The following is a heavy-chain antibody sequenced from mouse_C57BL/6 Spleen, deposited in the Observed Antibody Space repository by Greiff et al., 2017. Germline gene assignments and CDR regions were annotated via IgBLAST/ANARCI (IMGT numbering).Heavy chain of an antibody. J-gene: IGHJ4*01. V-gene: IGHV5-9*01. Sequence: EVQRVESGGGLVKPGGSLKLSCAASGFTFSSYTMSWVRQTPEKRLEWVATISGGGGNTYYPDSVKGRFTISRDNAKNTLYLQMSSLRSEDTALYYCAREGYYDYDLYAMDYWGQGTSVTVSS. D-gene: IGHD2-4*01. CDR2: ISGGGGNT. CDR3: AREGYYDYDLYAMDY. CDR1: GFTFSSYT.